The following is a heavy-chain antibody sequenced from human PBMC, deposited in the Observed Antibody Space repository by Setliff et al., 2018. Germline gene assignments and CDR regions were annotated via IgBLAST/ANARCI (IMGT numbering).Heavy chain of an antibody. CDR3: ARTSSGRYFDL. CDR2: VYYSGST. Sequence: SETLSLTCAVSDFSVSSNYYWGWIRQPPGKGLEWIANVYYSGSTYYSPSLKSRITMSVDTSKNQFSLNLYSVTAADTAVYYCARTSSGRYFDLWGRGTLVTVSS. J-gene: IGHJ2*01. V-gene: IGHV4-38-2*01. CDR1: DFSVSSNYY.